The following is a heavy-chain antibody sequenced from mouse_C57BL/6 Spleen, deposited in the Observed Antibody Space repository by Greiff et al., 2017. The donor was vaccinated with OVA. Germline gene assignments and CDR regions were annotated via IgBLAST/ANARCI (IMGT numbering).Heavy chain of an antibody. Sequence: EVKLMESGPGLVKPSQSLSLTCSVTGYSITSGYYWNWIRQFPGNKLEWMGYISYDGSNNYNPSLKNRISITRDTSKNQFFLKLNSVTTEDTATYYCARDGDGYYWGQGTLVTVSA. V-gene: IGHV3-6*01. CDR3: ARDGDGYY. J-gene: IGHJ3*01. D-gene: IGHD2-3*01. CDR1: GYSITSGYY. CDR2: ISYDGSN.